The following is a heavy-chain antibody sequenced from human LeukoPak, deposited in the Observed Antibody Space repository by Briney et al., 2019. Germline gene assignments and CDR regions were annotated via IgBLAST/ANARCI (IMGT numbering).Heavy chain of an antibody. V-gene: IGHV3-30-3*01. CDR3: ARDLDYYDSSGPIDY. Sequence: GRSLRLSCAASGFTFSSYAMHWVRQAPGKGLEWVAVISYDGSNKYYAESVKGRFTISRDNSKNTLYLQMNSLRAEDTAVYYRARDLDYYDSSGPIDYWGQGTLVTVSS. CDR1: GFTFSSYA. J-gene: IGHJ4*02. CDR2: ISYDGSNK. D-gene: IGHD3-22*01.